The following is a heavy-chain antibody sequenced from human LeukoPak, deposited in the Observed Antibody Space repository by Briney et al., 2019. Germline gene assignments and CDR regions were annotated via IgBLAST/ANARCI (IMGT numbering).Heavy chain of an antibody. J-gene: IGHJ3*02. CDR3: ARDSTGISSWYLSAFDT. Sequence: GTSLRLSCAASGFALSSYAMHWVRQAPGKGLEWVAVISYDGSNKYYADSVKGRFTISRDNSKNTLYLQMNSLRAEDTAVYYCARDSTGISSWYLSAFDTWGQGTMVTVSS. D-gene: IGHD6-13*01. CDR1: GFALSSYA. V-gene: IGHV3-30-3*01. CDR2: ISYDGSNK.